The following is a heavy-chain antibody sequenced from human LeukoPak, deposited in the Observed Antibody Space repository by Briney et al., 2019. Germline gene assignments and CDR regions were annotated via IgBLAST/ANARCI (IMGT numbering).Heavy chain of an antibody. CDR1: GYTFTNYF. CDR2: IIPIFGTA. D-gene: IGHD2-15*01. J-gene: IGHJ4*02. V-gene: IGHV1-69*13. CDR3: ARGIEVAHSDYFDY. Sequence: SVKVSCKASGYTFTNYFMHWVRQAPGQGLEWMGGIIPIFGTANYAQKFQGRVTITADESTSTAYMELSSLRSEDTAVYYCARGIEVAHSDYFDYWGQGTLVTVSS.